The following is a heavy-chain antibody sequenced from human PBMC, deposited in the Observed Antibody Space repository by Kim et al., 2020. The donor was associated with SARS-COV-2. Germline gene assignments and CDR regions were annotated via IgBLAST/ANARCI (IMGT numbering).Heavy chain of an antibody. Sequence: VKGRFTISRDNSKNTLYLQMNSLRAEDTAVYYCAKDGSVAAAGGINWFDPWGQGTLVTVSS. D-gene: IGHD6-13*01. J-gene: IGHJ5*02. V-gene: IGHV3-23*01. CDR3: AKDGSVAAAGGINWFDP.